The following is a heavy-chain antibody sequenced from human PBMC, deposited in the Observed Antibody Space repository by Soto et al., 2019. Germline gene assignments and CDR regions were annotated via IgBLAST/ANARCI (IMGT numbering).Heavy chain of an antibody. V-gene: IGHV1-69*13. CDR2: IIPIFGTA. CDR1: GGTFSSYA. Sequence: ASVKVSCKASGGTFSSYAISWVRQAPGRGLEWMGGIIPIFGTANYAQKFQGRVTITADESTSTAYMELSSLRSEDTAVYYCAREGPYCTNGVCYDYWGQGTLVTVSS. D-gene: IGHD2-8*01. J-gene: IGHJ4*02. CDR3: AREGPYCTNGVCYDY.